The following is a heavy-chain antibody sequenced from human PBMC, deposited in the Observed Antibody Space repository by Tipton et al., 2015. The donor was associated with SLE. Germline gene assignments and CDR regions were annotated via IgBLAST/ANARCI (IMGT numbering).Heavy chain of an antibody. CDR1: GFRFGSHW. Sequence: SLRLSCAASGFRFGSHWLHWVRQAPGKGLVWVSGINSDGTEINYADSVKGRFFMSRDNAKNTLYLQMNSLRAEDSAVYYCVREGDTAFDYWGQGTLVTVSS. V-gene: IGHV3-74*01. CDR2: INSDGTEI. CDR3: VREGDTAFDY. D-gene: IGHD5-18*01. J-gene: IGHJ4*02.